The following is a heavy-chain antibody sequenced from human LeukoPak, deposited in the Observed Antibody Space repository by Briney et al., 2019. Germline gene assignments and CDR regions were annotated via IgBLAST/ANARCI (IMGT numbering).Heavy chain of an antibody. J-gene: IGHJ3*02. Sequence: SETLSLTCTVSGGSISSGSYYWSWIRQPAGKGLEWIGRIYTSGSTNYNPSLKSRVTISVDTSKNQFYLKLSFVTAADTAVYYCARHPDGNDFWSGYPILDAFDIWGQGTMVTVSS. D-gene: IGHD3-3*01. V-gene: IGHV4-61*02. CDR1: GGSISSGSYY. CDR3: ARHPDGNDFWSGYPILDAFDI. CDR2: IYTSGST.